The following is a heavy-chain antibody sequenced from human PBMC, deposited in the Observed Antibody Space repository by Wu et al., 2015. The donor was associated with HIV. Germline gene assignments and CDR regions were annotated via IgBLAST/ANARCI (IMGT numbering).Heavy chain of an antibody. Sequence: EVQLVQSGAEVKKPGATVKISCKVSGYTFTDYYMHWVQQAPGKGLEWMGLVDPEDGETIYAEKFQGRVTITADTSTDTAYMELSSLRSDDTAVYYCAREKQGGSGSGVSKQGGGLDVWGQGTTVTVSS. CDR3: AREKQGGSGSGVSKQGGGLDV. CDR1: GYTFTDYY. CDR2: VDPEDGET. V-gene: IGHV1-69-2*01. J-gene: IGHJ6*02. D-gene: IGHD3-10*01.